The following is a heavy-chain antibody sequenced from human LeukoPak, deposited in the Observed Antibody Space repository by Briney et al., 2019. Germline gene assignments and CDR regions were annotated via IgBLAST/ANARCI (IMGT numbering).Heavy chain of an antibody. D-gene: IGHD2-21*02. Sequence: SETLSLTCTVSGGSISSYYWSWIRQPPGKGLEWIGYIYYSGSTSYNPSLKSRVTISVDTSKNQFSLKLSSVTAADTAVYYCARHGNPYCGGDCYRGEFDYWGQGTLVTVSS. CDR3: ARHGNPYCGGDCYRGEFDY. CDR1: GGSISSYY. CDR2: IYYSGST. J-gene: IGHJ4*02. V-gene: IGHV4-59*08.